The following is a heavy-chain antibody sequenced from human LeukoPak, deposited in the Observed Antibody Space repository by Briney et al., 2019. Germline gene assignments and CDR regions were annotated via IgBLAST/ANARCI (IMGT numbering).Heavy chain of an antibody. CDR1: GYTFTSYD. CDR2: MNPNSGNT. CDR3: ARGGRYGDAFDI. D-gene: IGHD3-9*01. Sequence: ASVKVSCKASGYTFTSYDINWVRQAAGQGLEWMGWMNPNSGNTGYAQKFQGRVTMTRNTSINTAYMELSSLRSEDTAVYYCARGGRYGDAFDIWGQGTMVTVSS. V-gene: IGHV1-8*01. J-gene: IGHJ3*02.